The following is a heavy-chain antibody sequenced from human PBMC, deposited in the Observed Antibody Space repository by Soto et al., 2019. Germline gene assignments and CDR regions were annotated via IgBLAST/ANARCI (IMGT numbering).Heavy chain of an antibody. J-gene: IGHJ4*02. V-gene: IGHV1-69*08. D-gene: IGHD6-19*01. CDR2: IIPILGIA. Sequence: QVQLVQSGAEVKKPGSSVKVSCKASGGTFSSYTISWVRQAPGQGLEWMGRIIPILGIANYAQKFQGRVTITADKSTSTAYMGLSSLRSEDTAGYYCARDLGGGRCDYWGQGTLVTVSS. CDR1: GGTFSSYT. CDR3: ARDLGGGRCDY.